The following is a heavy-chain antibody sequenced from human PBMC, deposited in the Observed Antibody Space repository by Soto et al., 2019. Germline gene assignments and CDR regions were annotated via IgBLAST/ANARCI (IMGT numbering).Heavy chain of an antibody. CDR3: AREFGIAVAGINFAY. D-gene: IGHD6-19*01. V-gene: IGHV3-21*01. CDR2: ISSSSSYI. CDR1: GFTFSSYS. J-gene: IGHJ4*02. Sequence: GVSLRLSCAASGFTFSSYSMNWVRQAPGKGLEWVSSISSSSSYIYYADPLKGRFPTSRDNAKNSLYLQMKSLRAEDTAVYYCAREFGIAVAGINFAYWGQGTLVTVSS.